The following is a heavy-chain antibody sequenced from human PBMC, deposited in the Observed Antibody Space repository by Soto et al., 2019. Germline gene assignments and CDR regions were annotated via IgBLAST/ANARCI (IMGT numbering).Heavy chain of an antibody. CDR3: ARSFYRGDVVVVAAHFDP. CDR2: IIPILGIA. Sequence: ASVKVSCKASGGTFSSYTISWVRQAPGQGLEWMGRIIPILGIANYAQKFQGRVTITADKSTSTAYMELSSLRSEDTAVYYCARSFYRGDVVVVAAHFDPWGQGTLVTVSS. V-gene: IGHV1-69*02. CDR1: GGTFSSYT. J-gene: IGHJ5*02. D-gene: IGHD2-15*01.